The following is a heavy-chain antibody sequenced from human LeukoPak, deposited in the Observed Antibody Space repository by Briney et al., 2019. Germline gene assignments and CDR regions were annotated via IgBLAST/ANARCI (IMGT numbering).Heavy chain of an antibody. CDR3: AGQRITIFGVAYR. D-gene: IGHD3-3*01. J-gene: IGHJ4*02. V-gene: IGHV4-59*12. Sequence: ASETLSLTCTVSGGSISSYYWSWIRQPPGKGLEWIGYIYYSGSTNYNPSLKSRVTMSVDTSKNQFSLKLSSVTAADTAVYYCAGQRITIFGVAYRWGQGTLVTVSS. CDR2: IYYSGST. CDR1: GGSISSYY.